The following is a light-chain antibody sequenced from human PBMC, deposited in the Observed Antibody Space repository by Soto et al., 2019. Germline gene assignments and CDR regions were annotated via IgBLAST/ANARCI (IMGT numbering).Light chain of an antibody. V-gene: IGKV3-20*01. Sequence: EIVLTQSPGTLSLSPGERATLSCRASQSVNSNFLAWYQQKPGQAHRLLISGASSRATGLPDRFSGSGSGIDFTLTISRLEPDAFALYYCHQYGSSADTFGQGTKLEIK. J-gene: IGKJ2*01. CDR2: GAS. CDR3: HQYGSSADT. CDR1: QSVNSNF.